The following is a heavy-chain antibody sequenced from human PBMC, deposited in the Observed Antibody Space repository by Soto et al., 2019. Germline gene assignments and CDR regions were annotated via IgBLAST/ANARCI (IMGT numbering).Heavy chain of an antibody. CDR2: INAGNGNT. CDR3: ARASGAFDI. CDR1: GYEFTSYA. J-gene: IGHJ3*02. Sequence: QVQLVQSGAEVKKPGASVKISCKASGYEFTSYAMHWVRQAPGQRLEWMGWINAGNGNTKYSQKFQDRVTITMDTSASTAYMELSSLRSEDTAVYYCARASGAFDIWGQGTMVTVSS. V-gene: IGHV1-3*01. D-gene: IGHD3-3*01.